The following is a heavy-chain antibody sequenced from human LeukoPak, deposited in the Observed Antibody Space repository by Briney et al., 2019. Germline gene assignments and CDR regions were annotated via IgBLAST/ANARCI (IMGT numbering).Heavy chain of an antibody. CDR2: ISTYNGNT. Sequence: ASVKVSCKASGYTFTKYGITWVRQAPGQGLEWMGWISTYNGNTNYAQKLQGRVTMTTDTSTSTAYMELSSLRSEDTAVYYCARVGSYQWPTDYWGQGTLVTVSS. CDR1: GYTFTKYG. J-gene: IGHJ4*02. CDR3: ARVGSYQWPTDY. V-gene: IGHV1-18*01. D-gene: IGHD6-19*01.